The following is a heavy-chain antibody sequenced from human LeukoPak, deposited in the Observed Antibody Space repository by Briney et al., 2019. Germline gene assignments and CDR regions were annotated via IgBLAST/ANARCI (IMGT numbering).Heavy chain of an antibody. CDR2: IYTSGST. CDR3: ARDGSEYDFWSGYYPYFDY. V-gene: IGHV4-4*07. J-gene: IGHJ4*02. D-gene: IGHD3-3*01. CDR1: GGSISSYY. Sequence: SETLSLTCTVCGGSISSYYWSWIRQPAGKGLEWIGRIYTSGSTNYNPSLKSRVTMSVDTSKNQFSLKLSSVTAADTAVYYCARDGSEYDFWSGYYPYFDYWGQGTLVTVSS.